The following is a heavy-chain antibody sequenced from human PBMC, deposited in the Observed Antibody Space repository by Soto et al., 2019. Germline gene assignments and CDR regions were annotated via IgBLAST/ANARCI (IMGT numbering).Heavy chain of an antibody. J-gene: IGHJ4*02. D-gene: IGHD4-17*01. CDR3: ARVKYGDPDYYFDY. CDR1: GGSISSSSYY. V-gene: IGHV4-39*01. CDR2: IYYSGST. Sequence: QLQLQESGPGLVKPSETLSLTCTVSGGSISSSSYYWGWIRQPPGKGLEWIGSIYYSGSTYYNPSLKSRVTISVDTSKNQFSLKLSSVTAADTAVYYCARVKYGDPDYYFDYWGQGTLVTVSS.